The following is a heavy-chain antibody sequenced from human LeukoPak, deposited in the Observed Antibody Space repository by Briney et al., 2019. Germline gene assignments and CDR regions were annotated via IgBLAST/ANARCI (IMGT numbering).Heavy chain of an antibody. J-gene: IGHJ4*02. CDR2: IIPILDIT. CDR3: ARGDSSSWYAGLGYVDH. Sequence: SVKVSCKASGGTFSNCGFSWVRQAPGQGPEWMGRIIPILDITNHAQRFQGRVTFTADKSTNTAYMELSSLRSEDTAVYYCARGDSSSWYAGLGYVDHWGQGTQVTVSS. D-gene: IGHD6-13*01. V-gene: IGHV1-69*04. CDR1: GGTFSNCG.